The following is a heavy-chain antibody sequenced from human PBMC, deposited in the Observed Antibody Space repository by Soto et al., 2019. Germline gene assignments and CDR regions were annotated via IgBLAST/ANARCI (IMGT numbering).Heavy chain of an antibody. CDR3: ARRYGSGLDY. Sequence: QVQLQESGPGLVKPSETLSLTCTVSGGSISSYYWSWIRQPPGKGLEWIGYIYYSGSTNYNPSLTSRVTISVDTSKFLFSLKLSSVTAADTAVYYCARRYGSGLDYWGQGTLVTVSS. J-gene: IGHJ4*02. D-gene: IGHD3-10*01. CDR1: GGSISSYY. V-gene: IGHV4-59*08. CDR2: IYYSGST.